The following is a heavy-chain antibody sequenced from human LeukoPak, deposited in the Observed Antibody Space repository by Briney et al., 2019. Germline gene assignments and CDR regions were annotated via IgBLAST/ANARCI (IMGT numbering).Heavy chain of an antibody. J-gene: IGHJ4*02. CDR1: GFTFSSYA. V-gene: IGHV3-30-3*01. CDR3: TRGFDISDY. Sequence: PGGSLRLSCAASGFTFSSYAVHWVRQAPGKGLEWVAVISKDATVTYYADSIKGRFTISRDNARNSLYLQMNSLRVEDTAMYYCTRGFDISDYWGQGTVVTVSS. D-gene: IGHD3-9*01. CDR2: ISKDATVT.